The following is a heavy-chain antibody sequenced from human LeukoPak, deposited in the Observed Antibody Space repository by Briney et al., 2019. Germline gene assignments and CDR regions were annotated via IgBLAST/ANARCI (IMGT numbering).Heavy chain of an antibody. CDR1: GYTFTSYG. V-gene: IGHV1-18*04. CDR2: ISAYNGNT. J-gene: IGHJ4*02. CDR3: ARDGLGWLRPYYFDY. D-gene: IGHD5-12*01. Sequence: ASVKVSCKASGYTFTSYGISWVRQAPGQGLERMGWISAYNGNTNYAQKLQGRVTMTTDTSTSTAYMELRSLRSDDTAVYYCARDGLGWLRPYYFDYWGQGTLVTVSS.